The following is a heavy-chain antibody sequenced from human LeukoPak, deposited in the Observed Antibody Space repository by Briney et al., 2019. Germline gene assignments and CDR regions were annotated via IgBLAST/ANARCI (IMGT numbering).Heavy chain of an antibody. CDR3: ARHWGRREAFDI. J-gene: IGHJ3*02. D-gene: IGHD3-16*01. CDR1: IYSVTSDYY. Sequence: SETLSLTCAVSIYSVTSDYYWAWIRQSPETGLEWIGTIYHTGSSYYNPSLESRVTMSVHTFDNEFSLKLTSVTAADTAVYYCARHWGRREAFDIWGQGTVVTVSS. V-gene: IGHV4-38-2*01. CDR2: IYHTGSS.